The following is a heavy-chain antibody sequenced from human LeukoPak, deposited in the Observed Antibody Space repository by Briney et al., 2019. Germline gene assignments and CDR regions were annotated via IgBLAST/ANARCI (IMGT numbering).Heavy chain of an antibody. Sequence: PGGSLKLSCAASGFTVSSNYMSWVRQAPGKGLEWVSVIYSGGSTYYADSVKGRFTISRDNSKNTLYLQMNSLRAEDTAVYYCAKVVIAVAELDYWGQGTLVTVSS. CDR3: AKVVIAVAELDY. V-gene: IGHV3-66*01. CDR1: GFTVSSNY. CDR2: IYSGGST. D-gene: IGHD6-19*01. J-gene: IGHJ4*02.